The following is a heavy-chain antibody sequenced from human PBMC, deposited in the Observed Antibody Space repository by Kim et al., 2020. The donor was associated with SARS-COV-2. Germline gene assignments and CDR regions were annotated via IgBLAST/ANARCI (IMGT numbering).Heavy chain of an antibody. Sequence: SETLSLTCTVSGGSISSSSYYWGWIRQPPGKGLEWIGSIYYSGSTYYNPSLKSRVTISVDTSKNQFSLKLSSVTAADTAVYYCARRSGSWYERGWFDPWGQGTLVTVSS. J-gene: IGHJ5*02. CDR3: ARRSGSWYERGWFDP. V-gene: IGHV4-39*01. CDR2: IYYSGST. CDR1: GGSISSSSYY. D-gene: IGHD6-13*01.